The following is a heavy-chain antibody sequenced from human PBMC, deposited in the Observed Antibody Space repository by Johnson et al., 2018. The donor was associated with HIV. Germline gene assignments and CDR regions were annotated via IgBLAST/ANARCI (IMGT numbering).Heavy chain of an antibody. J-gene: IGHJ3*02. Sequence: QMQLVESGGGLVKPGGSLRLSCAASGFTFSDYYMSWIRQAPGKGLEWVSYISSSGSTIYYADSVRGRFTISRDNSKNTLHLQMNSLRAEDTAVYYCASFAAAGDAFDIWGQGTMVTVSS. CDR2: ISSSGSTI. V-gene: IGHV3-11*04. CDR1: GFTFSDYY. CDR3: ASFAAAGDAFDI. D-gene: IGHD6-13*01.